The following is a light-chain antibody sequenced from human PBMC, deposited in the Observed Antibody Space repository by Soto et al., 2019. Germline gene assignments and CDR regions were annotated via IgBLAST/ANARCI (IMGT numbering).Light chain of an antibody. CDR2: GAS. J-gene: IGKJ1*01. CDR1: QTLSSD. CDR3: QQYKSWPRT. V-gene: IGKV3-15*01. Sequence: EIVMTQSPATLSVSPGETATLSCRASQTLSSDLVWYQQKPGQAPRLLIYGASARASGVPARFSGSGSGTEFTLTISCLQSEDFAIYYCQQYKSWPRTFGQGTKVEIK.